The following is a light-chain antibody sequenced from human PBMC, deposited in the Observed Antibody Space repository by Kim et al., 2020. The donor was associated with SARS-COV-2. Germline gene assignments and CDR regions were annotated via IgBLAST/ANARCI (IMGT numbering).Light chain of an antibody. J-gene: IGLJ1*01. CDR2: DVS. CDR1: SSDVGGYNY. V-gene: IGLV2-11*01. CDR3: CSYAGSPPYV. Sequence: QSVLTQPRSVSWSPGQSVTISCTGTSSDVGGYNYVSWYQQHPGKAPKLMIYDVSERPSGVPDRFSGSKSGNTASLTISGLQAEDEADYYCCSYAGSPPYVFGTGTKVTVL.